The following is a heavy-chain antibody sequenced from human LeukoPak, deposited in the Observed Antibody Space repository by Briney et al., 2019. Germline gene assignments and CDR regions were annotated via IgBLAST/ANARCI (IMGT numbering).Heavy chain of an antibody. J-gene: IGHJ3*02. CDR1: GGSISSGGYY. Sequence: PSETLSLTCTVSGGSISSGGYYWSWIRQHPGKGLEWLGYIYYSGSTYYNPSLKSRVTISVDTSKNQFSLKLSSVTAADTAVYYCARHYYDSSGYYYFLFGDAFDIWGQGTMVTVSS. V-gene: IGHV4-39*01. CDR2: IYYSGST. CDR3: ARHYYDSSGYYYFLFGDAFDI. D-gene: IGHD3-22*01.